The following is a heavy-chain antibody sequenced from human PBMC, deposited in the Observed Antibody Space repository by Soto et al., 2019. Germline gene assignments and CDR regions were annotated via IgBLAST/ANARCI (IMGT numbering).Heavy chain of an antibody. V-gene: IGHV2-70*01. CDR1: GFSLSTSGMC. D-gene: IGHD3-22*01. J-gene: IGHJ6*02. Sequence: PTLVNPTQTLTLTCTFSGFSLSTSGMCVSWIRQPPGKALEWLALIDWDDDKYYSTSLKTRLTISKDTSKNQVVLTMTNMDPVDTATYYCARMRGSSGYYGNYYYGMDVWGQGTTVTVPS. CDR2: IDWDDDK. CDR3: ARMRGSSGYYGNYYYGMDV.